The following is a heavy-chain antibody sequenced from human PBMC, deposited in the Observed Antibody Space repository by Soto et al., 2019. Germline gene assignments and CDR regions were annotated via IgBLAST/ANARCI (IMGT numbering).Heavy chain of an antibody. V-gene: IGHV3-7*01. CDR1: GFTFSSYW. CDR2: IKQDGSEK. J-gene: IGHJ4*02. Sequence: VGSLRLSCAASGFTFSSYWMSWVRQAPGKGLEWVANIKQDGSEKYYVDSVKGRFTISRDNAKNSLYLQMNSLRAEDTAVYYCARVSDDYVWGSYRYGYYFDYWGQGTLVTVSS. D-gene: IGHD3-16*02. CDR3: ARVSDDYVWGSYRYGYYFDY.